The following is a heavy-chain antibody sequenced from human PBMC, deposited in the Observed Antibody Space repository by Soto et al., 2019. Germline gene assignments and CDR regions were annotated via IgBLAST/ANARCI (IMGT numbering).Heavy chain of an antibody. CDR1: GFSLTTSGVG. CDR3: AHYCSGVTCQKSAFDI. J-gene: IGHJ3*02. Sequence: SGPTLVKPTQTLTLTCTFSGFSLTTSGVGVGWIRQPPGKALEWLALIYWDDDKRFRPSLKNRLTITKDTSKNQVVLTMTNMDLVDTATYYCAHYCSGVTCQKSAFDIWGQGTMVTVSS. D-gene: IGHD2-15*01. CDR2: IYWDDDK. V-gene: IGHV2-5*02.